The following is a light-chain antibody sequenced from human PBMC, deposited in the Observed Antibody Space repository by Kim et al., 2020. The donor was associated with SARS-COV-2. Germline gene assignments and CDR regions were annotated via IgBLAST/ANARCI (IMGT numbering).Light chain of an antibody. CDR1: SSNIGSHT. V-gene: IGLV1-44*01. J-gene: IGLJ3*02. CDR3: GAWDDSLNARV. CDR2: INN. Sequence: QSVTISCSRGSSNIGSHTVIWYQQLPRTAPKLLIYINNRRPSGVPDRFSGSRSGTSASLAISGLQSEDESDYYCGAWDDSLNARVFGGGTQLTVL.